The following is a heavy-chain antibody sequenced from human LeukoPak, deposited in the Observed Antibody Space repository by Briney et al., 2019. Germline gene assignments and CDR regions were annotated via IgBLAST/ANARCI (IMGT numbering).Heavy chain of an antibody. Sequence: KPSETLSLTCTVSGGSISSSSYCWGWVRQPPGKGLEWIGSIYSSGSTYYNPSLKSRVTISVDTSKNQFSLKLSSVTAADTALFYCAGSRVGATILHFDYWGQGTLVTVSS. CDR3: AGSRVGATILHFDY. J-gene: IGHJ4*02. V-gene: IGHV4-39*01. CDR2: IYSSGST. D-gene: IGHD1-26*01. CDR1: GGSISSSSYC.